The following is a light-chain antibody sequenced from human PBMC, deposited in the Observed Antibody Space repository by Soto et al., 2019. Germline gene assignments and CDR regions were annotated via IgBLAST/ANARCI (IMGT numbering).Light chain of an antibody. V-gene: IGLV2-8*01. J-gene: IGLJ6*01. CDR3: SSYAGTNYV. Sequence: QSALTQPPSASGSPGQSVTISCTGTSSDVGGYNYVSWYQQHPGKAPKFIIYEVSKRPSGVPDRFSGSKSGNTASLTVSELQAEDEADYYCSSYAGTNYVFGTGTQLTVL. CDR1: SSDVGGYNY. CDR2: EVS.